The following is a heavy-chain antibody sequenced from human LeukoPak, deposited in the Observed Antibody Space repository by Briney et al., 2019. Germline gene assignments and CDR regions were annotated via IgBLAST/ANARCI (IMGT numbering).Heavy chain of an antibody. V-gene: IGHV5-51*01. CDR1: GYSFTSYW. CDR3: ARRGKYQLLTNWFDP. Sequence: GESLKISCKGSGYSFTSYWIGWVRQMPGKGLEWMGIIYPGDSDTRYSPSFQGQVTISADKSISTAYLQWSSLKASDTAMYYCARRGKYQLLTNWFDPWGQGTLVTVSS. CDR2: IYPGDSDT. J-gene: IGHJ5*02. D-gene: IGHD2-2*01.